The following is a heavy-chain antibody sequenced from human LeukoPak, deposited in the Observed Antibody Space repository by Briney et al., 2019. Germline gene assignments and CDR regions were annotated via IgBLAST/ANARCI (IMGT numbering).Heavy chain of an antibody. J-gene: IGHJ5*02. Sequence: VASVKVSCKASGYTFTNYGFSWVRQAPGQGLEWMGWISANNGNTKYAQKLQGRVTMTTDTSTSTAHMELRSLRSDDTAVYYCARATVTTDSDWVDPWGQGPLSPSPQ. V-gene: IGHV1-18*01. D-gene: IGHD4-17*01. CDR3: ARATVTTDSDWVDP. CDR2: ISANNGNT. CDR1: GYTFTNYG.